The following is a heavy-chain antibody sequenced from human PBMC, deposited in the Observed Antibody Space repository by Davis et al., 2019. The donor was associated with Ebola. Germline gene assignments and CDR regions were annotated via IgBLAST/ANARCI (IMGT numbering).Heavy chain of an antibody. CDR1: GFTFSSYG. V-gene: IGHV3-30*18. D-gene: IGHD5-24*01. CDR3: AKDTWLQFFDY. J-gene: IGHJ4*02. CDR2: ISYDGSNK. Sequence: GGSLRLSCAASGFTFSSYGMHWVRQAPGKGLEWVAVISYDGSNKYYADSVKGRFTISRDNSKNTLYLQMNSLRAEDTAVYYCAKDTWLQFFDYWGQGTLVTVSS.